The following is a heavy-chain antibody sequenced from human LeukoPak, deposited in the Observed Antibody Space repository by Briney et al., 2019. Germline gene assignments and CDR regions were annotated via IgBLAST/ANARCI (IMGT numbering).Heavy chain of an antibody. CDR2: IYTSGST. CDR3: ARDNPPRTLDAFDI. V-gene: IGHV4-4*07. J-gene: IGHJ3*02. CDR1: GGSISSYY. Sequence: KPSETLSLTCTVSGGSISSYYWSWIRQPAGKGLEWIGRIYTSGSTNYNPSLKSRVTMPVDTSKNQFSLKLSSVTAADTAVYYCARDNPPRTLDAFDIWGQGTMVTVSS. D-gene: IGHD1-14*01.